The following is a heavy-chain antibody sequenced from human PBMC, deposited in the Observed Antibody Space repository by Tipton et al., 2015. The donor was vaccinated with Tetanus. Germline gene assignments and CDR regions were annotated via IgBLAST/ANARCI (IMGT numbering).Heavy chain of an antibody. V-gene: IGHV3-48*01. J-gene: IGHJ4*02. CDR3: ASSTVTR. CDR1: GFTLRTYS. CDR2: ISTTGNTI. D-gene: IGHD4-17*01. Sequence: SLRLSCAASGFTLRTYSMNWVRQAPGKGLEWISYISTTGNTIFYADSVKGRFTISRDNVKNLLYLQMSSLRREDTAVYYCASSTVTRWGPGTLVTVSS.